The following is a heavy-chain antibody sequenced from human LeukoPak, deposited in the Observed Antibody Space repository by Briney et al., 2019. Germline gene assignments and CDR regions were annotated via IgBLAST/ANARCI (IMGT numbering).Heavy chain of an antibody. V-gene: IGHV3-48*02. CDR1: GFTFSSYS. CDR2: ISSSSSTI. D-gene: IGHD2-15*01. Sequence: PGGSLRLSCAAPGFTFSSYSMSWVRQAPGKGLEWVSYISSSSSTIYYADSVKGRFTISRENAKNSLYLQMNSLRDEDTAVYYCARDGVVVVAATSGGYYGMDVWGQGTTVTVPS. J-gene: IGHJ6*02. CDR3: ARDGVVVVAATSGGYYGMDV.